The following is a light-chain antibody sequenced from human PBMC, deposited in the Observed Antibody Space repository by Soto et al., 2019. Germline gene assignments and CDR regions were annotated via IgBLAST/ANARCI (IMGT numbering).Light chain of an antibody. Sequence: QPVLTQPPSVSGAPGQRVTLSCTGNTSNLGAGYDVHWYQQLPGAAPKLVIFGNRNRPSGVPERFSGSKSGTSASLAITGLQAEDEADYYCKAYDYILTASVFGGGTKLTVL. CDR1: TSNLGAGYD. CDR2: GNR. CDR3: KAYDYILTASV. V-gene: IGLV1-40*01. J-gene: IGLJ3*02.